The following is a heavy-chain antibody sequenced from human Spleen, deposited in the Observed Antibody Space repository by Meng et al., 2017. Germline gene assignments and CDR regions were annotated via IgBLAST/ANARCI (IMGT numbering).Heavy chain of an antibody. V-gene: IGHV3-74*01. Sequence: GESLKISCAASGFTFSSHWMHWVRQAPGKGLVWVSRIDTDGTTTTYADSVKGRFTISRDNAKDTLYLQLNSLRGEDTAVYYCARDVAGRGGYWGQGTLVTVSS. CDR3: ARDVAGRGGY. CDR2: IDTDGTTT. J-gene: IGHJ4*02. D-gene: IGHD2-15*01. CDR1: GFTFSSHW.